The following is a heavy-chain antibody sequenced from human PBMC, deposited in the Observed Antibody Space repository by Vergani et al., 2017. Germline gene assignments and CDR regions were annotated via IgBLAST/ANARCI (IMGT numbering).Heavy chain of an antibody. Sequence: EVQLLESGGGLVQPGGSLRLSCAASGFTFSSYAMSWVRQAPGKGLEWVSAISGSGGSTYYADSVKGRFTLSRDNSKNTLYLQMNSLRAEDTAVYYCAKVSSYDFWSGYSEIYYYYGMDVWGQGTTVTVSS. CDR3: AKVSSYDFWSGYSEIYYYYGMDV. V-gene: IGHV3-23*01. CDR2: ISGSGGST. CDR1: GFTFSSYA. J-gene: IGHJ6*02. D-gene: IGHD3-3*01.